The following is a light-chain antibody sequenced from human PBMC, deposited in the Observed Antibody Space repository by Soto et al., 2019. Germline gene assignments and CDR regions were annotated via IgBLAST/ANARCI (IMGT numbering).Light chain of an antibody. J-gene: IGKJ4*01. CDR2: WAS. Sequence: DIAMTPSPYSLSVSLGERATINCKSSQSVFYSSNNKNYLAWYQQKPGQPPKLLIYWASTRESGVPDRFSGSGSGTDFTLTINSLQAEDVAVYYCHQYCTIPLTFGGGTKVDIK. CDR3: HQYCTIPLT. CDR1: QSVFYSSNNKNY. V-gene: IGKV4-1*01.